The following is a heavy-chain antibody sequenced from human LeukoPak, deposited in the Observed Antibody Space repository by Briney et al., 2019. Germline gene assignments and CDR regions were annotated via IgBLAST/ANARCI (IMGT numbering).Heavy chain of an antibody. CDR3: AKAKSYSSGSSGY. CDR1: GFTFSSYD. V-gene: IGHV3-30*18. CDR2: ISYEGSTI. J-gene: IGHJ4*02. D-gene: IGHD5-18*01. Sequence: GRSLRLSCAASGFTFSSYDMHWVRQAPGRGLEWVAVISYEGSTIYYADPVKGRLTISKDNSKNTLYLQMNSLEAEDTAVYYCAKAKSYSSGSSGYWGQGTPVTVSS.